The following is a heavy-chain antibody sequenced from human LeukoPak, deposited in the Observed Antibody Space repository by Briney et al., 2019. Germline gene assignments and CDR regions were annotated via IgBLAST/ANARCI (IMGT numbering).Heavy chain of an antibody. CDR1: GGSISGYY. CDR3: ARDGRAGSLFAY. D-gene: IGHD6-19*01. V-gene: IGHV4-59*01. Sequence: SETLSLTCTVSGGSISGYYWCWIRQPPGKGLEWVGYISYSGSTNYNPSLKSRVTISVDTSKNQFSLKLSSVTAADTAIYYCARDGRAGSLFAYWGQGTLVTVSS. J-gene: IGHJ4*02. CDR2: ISYSGST.